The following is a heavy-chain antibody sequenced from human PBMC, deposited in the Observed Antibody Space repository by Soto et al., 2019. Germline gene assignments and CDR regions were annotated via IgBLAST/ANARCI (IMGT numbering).Heavy chain of an antibody. CDR2: VHYSGRA. CDR3: AKGPRPLSRRVYFDY. D-gene: IGHD2-2*01. Sequence: SETLSLTCTVSGGSISNYYWIWIRQPPGKGLDWIGYVHYSGRATYNPSFKSRVSISVDTSKNQFSVNMSSVTAADTAVYYCAKGPRPLSRRVYFDYWGQGTLVTVSS. CDR1: GGSISNYY. J-gene: IGHJ4*02. V-gene: IGHV4-59*01.